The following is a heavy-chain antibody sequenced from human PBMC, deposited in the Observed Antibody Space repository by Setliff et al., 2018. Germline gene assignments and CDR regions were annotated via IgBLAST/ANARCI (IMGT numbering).Heavy chain of an antibody. CDR3: VRDLHWGFDY. V-gene: IGHV3-30*02. Sequence: GGSLRLSCAASGFTFSSYGMHWVRQAPGKGLEWVAFIRYDGSNKYYADSVKGRFTISRDNSKNSLFLQMNSLRAEDTAVYYCVRDLHWGFDYWGLGTLVTVSS. CDR2: IRYDGSNK. D-gene: IGHD7-27*01. CDR1: GFTFSSYG. J-gene: IGHJ4*02.